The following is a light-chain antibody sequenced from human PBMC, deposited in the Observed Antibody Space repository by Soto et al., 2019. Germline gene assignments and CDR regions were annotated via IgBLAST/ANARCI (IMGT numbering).Light chain of an antibody. J-gene: IGKJ1*01. V-gene: IGKV1-5*03. CDR1: QTISSW. CDR3: QHYNSYSEA. Sequence: DIQMTQSPSTPSVSVGDRVTITCRASQTISSWLAWYQQKPGKAPKLLIYKASTLKSGVPSRVSGSGYGTECTRTSSSLQPDDFATYYCQHYNSYSEAFGQGTKVEIK. CDR2: KAS.